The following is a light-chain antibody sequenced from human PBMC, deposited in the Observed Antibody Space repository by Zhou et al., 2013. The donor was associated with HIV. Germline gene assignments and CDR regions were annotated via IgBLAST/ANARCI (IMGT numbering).Light chain of an antibody. Sequence: EIVLTQSPGTLSLSPGERATLSCRASQSVSSSSLAWYQQKPGQAPRLLIYGASSRATGIPDRFSGSGSGTDFTLTISRLEPEDFAVYYCQQRSNWLTFGGGTKVEIK. V-gene: IGKV3D-20*02. CDR2: GAS. CDR1: QSVSSSS. CDR3: QQRSNWLT. J-gene: IGKJ4*01.